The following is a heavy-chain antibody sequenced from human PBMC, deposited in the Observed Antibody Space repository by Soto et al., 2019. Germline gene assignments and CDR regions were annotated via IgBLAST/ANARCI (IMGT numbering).Heavy chain of an antibody. CDR2: IYYSGST. Sequence: SETLSLTCTVSGGSISSSSYYWGWIRQPPGKGLEWIGSIYYSGSTYYNPSLKSRFTISVDTSKNQFSLKLSSVTAADTAVYYCARLNGGYSGYYYYYYMDVWGKGTTVTVSS. CDR1: GGSISSSSYY. V-gene: IGHV4-39*01. J-gene: IGHJ6*03. D-gene: IGHD2-21*02. CDR3: ARLNGGYSGYYYYYYMDV.